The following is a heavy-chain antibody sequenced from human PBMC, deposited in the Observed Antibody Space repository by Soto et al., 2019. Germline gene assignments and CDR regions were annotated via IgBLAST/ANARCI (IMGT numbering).Heavy chain of an antibody. V-gene: IGHV4-34*09. CDR1: GGSFSGYY. CDR3: AHFPAAGLYYFDY. CDR2: IYYSGST. J-gene: IGHJ4*02. Sequence: SETLSLTCAVYGGSFSGYYWSWIRQPPGKGLEWIGYIYYSGSTYYNPSLKSRLTISVDTSKNQFSLKLSSVTAADTAKYYCAHFPAAGLYYFDYWGQGTLVTVSS. D-gene: IGHD6-13*01.